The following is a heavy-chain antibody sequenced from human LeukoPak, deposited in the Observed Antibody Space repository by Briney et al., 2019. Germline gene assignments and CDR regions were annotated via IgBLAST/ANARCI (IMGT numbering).Heavy chain of an antibody. CDR1: GYTFTGYY. J-gene: IGHJ6*02. D-gene: IGHD3-9*01. CDR2: INPNSGGT. V-gene: IGHV1-2*02. CDR3: ARGKQYYDILTGYYYYYGMDV. Sequence: GASVKVSCKASGYTFTGYYMHWVRQAPGQGLEWMGWINPNSGGTNYAQKSQGRVTMTRDTSISTAYMELSSLRSEDTAVYYCARGKQYYDILTGYYYYYGMDVWGQGTTVTVSS.